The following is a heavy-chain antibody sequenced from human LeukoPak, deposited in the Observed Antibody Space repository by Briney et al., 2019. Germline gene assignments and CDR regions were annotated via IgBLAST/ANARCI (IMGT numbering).Heavy chain of an antibody. CDR1: GFTFGIYA. CDR2: ISWNSGSI. CDR3: ARDPVRRDSY. D-gene: IGHD3-10*01. V-gene: IGHV3-9*01. Sequence: GGSLRLSCAASGFTFGIYAMHWVRQPPGKGLEWVSGISWNSGSIDYADSVKGRFTISRDNAKNTLYLQMNSLRAEDTAVYYCARDPVRRDSYWGQGTLVTVSS. J-gene: IGHJ4*02.